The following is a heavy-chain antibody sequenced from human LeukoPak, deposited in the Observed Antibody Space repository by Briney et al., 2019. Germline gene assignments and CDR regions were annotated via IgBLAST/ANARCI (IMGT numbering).Heavy chain of an antibody. CDR1: GFTFSDYY. CDR3: ARVVNYVDY. V-gene: IGHV4-34*01. Sequence: PGGSLRLSCAASGFTFSDYYMSWIRQPPGKGLEWIGEINHSGSTNYNPSLKSRVTISVDTSKNQFSLKLSSVTAADTAVYYCARVVNYVDYWGQGTLVTVSS. CDR2: INHSGST. D-gene: IGHD1-26*01. J-gene: IGHJ4*02.